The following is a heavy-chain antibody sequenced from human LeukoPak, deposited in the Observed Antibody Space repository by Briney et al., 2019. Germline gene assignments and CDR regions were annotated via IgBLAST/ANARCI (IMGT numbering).Heavy chain of an antibody. CDR1: GGSISSYY. V-gene: IGHV4-59*08. CDR3: ARHADSSGYPFDY. CDR2: IYYSGST. Sequence: PSETLSLTCTVSGGSISSYYWSWIRQPPGKGLEWTGYIYYSGSTNYNPSLKSRVTISVDTSKNQFSLKLSSVTAADTAVYYCARHADSSGYPFDYWGQGTLVIVSS. D-gene: IGHD3-22*01. J-gene: IGHJ4*02.